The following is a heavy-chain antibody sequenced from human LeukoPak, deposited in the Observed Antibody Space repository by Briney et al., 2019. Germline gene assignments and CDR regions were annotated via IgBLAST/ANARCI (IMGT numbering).Heavy chain of an antibody. V-gene: IGHV3-7*03. J-gene: IGHJ6*02. CDR1: EFTFSAYW. Sequence: PGGSLRLSCAASEFTFSAYWMHWVRQAPGKGLEWVASINHNGNVNYYVDSVKGRFTISRDNAKNSLYLQMSNLRAEDTAVYFCARGGGLDVWGQGATVTVSS. CDR3: ARGGGLDV. D-gene: IGHD3-16*01. CDR2: INHNGNVN.